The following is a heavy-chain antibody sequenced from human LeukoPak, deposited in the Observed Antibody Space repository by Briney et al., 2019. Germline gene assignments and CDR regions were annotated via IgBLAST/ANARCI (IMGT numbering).Heavy chain of an antibody. D-gene: IGHD3-10*01. CDR1: GFTFSDYS. CDR3: ARAGSHWHYVY. J-gene: IGHJ4*02. CDR2: ISYDGSNK. V-gene: IGHV3-30*03. Sequence: GGSLRLSCAASGFTFSDYSMNWVRQAPGKGLEWVAVISYDGSNKYYADSVKGRFTISRDNSKNTLYLQMNSLRAEDTAVYYCARAGSHWHYVYWGQGTVVTVSS.